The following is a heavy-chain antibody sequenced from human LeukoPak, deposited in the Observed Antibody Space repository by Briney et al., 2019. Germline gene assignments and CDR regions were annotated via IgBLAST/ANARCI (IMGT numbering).Heavy chain of an antibody. CDR2: IYYSGST. D-gene: IGHD5-18*01. CDR1: GGSISSSY. V-gene: IGHV4-59*04. Sequence: SETLSLTCNVSGGSISSSYWSWIRQPPGKGLEWNGYIYYSGSTNYNPSLKSRVTMSVDTSKNQFSLKVTSVTAADTAIYFCMAHGNSGGYTRHWGQGTLVTVSS. CDR3: MAHGNSGGYTRH. J-gene: IGHJ1*01.